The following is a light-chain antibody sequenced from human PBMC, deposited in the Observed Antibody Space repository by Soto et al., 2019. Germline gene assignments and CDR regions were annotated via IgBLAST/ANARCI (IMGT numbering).Light chain of an antibody. J-gene: IGLJ1*01. V-gene: IGLV2-14*01. Sequence: QSALTQPASVSGSPGQSITISCTGTSSDIGGYNYVSWYQQHPGKAPKLIIYGVNSRPSGVSNRFSGSKSGNTASLTVSGLQTEDEADYYCNSYTSSDTLVFGTGTKVTVL. CDR2: GVN. CDR3: NSYTSSDTLV. CDR1: SSDIGGYNY.